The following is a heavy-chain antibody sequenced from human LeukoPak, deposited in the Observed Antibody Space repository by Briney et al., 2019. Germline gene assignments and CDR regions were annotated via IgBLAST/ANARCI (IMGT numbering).Heavy chain of an antibody. CDR3: ARRNAFDI. Sequence: PSETLSLTCTVSGGSISSYYWSWLRPPPGKGLEWIGYIYYSGSTNYNPSLKSRVTISVDTSKNQFSLKLSSVTAADTAVYYCARRNAFDIWGQGTMVTVSS. J-gene: IGHJ3*02. V-gene: IGHV4-59*08. CDR2: IYYSGST. CDR1: GGSISSYY.